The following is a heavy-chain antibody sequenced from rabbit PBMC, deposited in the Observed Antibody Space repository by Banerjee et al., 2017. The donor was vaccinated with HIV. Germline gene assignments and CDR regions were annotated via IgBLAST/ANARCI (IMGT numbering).Heavy chain of an antibody. CDR1: GIDFSSDYY. CDR2: IYTGSGST. J-gene: IGHJ4*01. Sequence: QLQLEESGGGLVKPGGTLTLTCKASGIDFSSDYYMCWVRQAPGKGLEWIASIYTGSGSTYYASWAKGRFTISKTSSTTVTLQMTSLTAADTATYFCAREFNLWGQGTLVTVS. V-gene: IGHV1S45*01. CDR3: AREFNL.